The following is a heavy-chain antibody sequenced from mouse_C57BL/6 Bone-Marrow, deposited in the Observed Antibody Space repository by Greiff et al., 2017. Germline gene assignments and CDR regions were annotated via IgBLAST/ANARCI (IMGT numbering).Heavy chain of an antibody. D-gene: IGHD3-3*01. J-gene: IGHJ3*01. CDR1: GFTFSNYW. Sequence: EVQLVESGGGLVQPGGSMKLSCVASGFTFSNYWMNWVRQSPEKGLEWVAQIRLKSDNYATHYAESVKGRFTISRDDSKSSVYLQMNNLRAEDTGIYYCTGGGPAWFAYWGQGTLVTVSA. CDR3: TGGGPAWFAY. V-gene: IGHV6-3*01. CDR2: IRLKSDNYAT.